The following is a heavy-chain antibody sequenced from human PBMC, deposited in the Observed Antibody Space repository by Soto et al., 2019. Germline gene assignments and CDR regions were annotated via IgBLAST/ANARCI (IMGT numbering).Heavy chain of an antibody. J-gene: IGHJ4*02. CDR1: GYTFIDYY. CDR3: ARSIAVVARVAFDY. D-gene: IGHD6-19*01. CDR2: INPSDGST. Sequence: GASMKVSCKAFGYTFIDYYIHWVRQAPGLGLEWMAVINPSDGSTRFAQKFQGRVTLTRDTSTSTVYMELSSLRSEDTAMYYCARSIAVVARVAFDYWGQGTLVTVSS. V-gene: IGHV1-46*01.